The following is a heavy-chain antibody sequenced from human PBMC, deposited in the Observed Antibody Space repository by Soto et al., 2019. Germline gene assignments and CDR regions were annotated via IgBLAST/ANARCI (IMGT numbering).Heavy chain of an antibody. CDR2: ISSDGSST. Sequence: EVQLVESGGGLVQPGGSLRLSCAASGFTFSYHYMHWVRQAPGKGLEWVSRISSDGSSTTYADSVKGRFVISRDNTKSTVYLPMNDLRVEDTAVYFCARVENCSPTSCFSVFDYWGQGSLVTASS. V-gene: IGHV3-74*01. CDR1: GFTFSYHY. J-gene: IGHJ4*02. D-gene: IGHD2-2*01. CDR3: ARVENCSPTSCFSVFDY.